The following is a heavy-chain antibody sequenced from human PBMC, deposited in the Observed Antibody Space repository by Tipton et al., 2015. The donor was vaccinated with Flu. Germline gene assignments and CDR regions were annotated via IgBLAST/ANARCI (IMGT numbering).Heavy chain of an antibody. CDR1: GGSFSGYY. V-gene: IGHV4-34*01. J-gene: IGHJ6*03. CDR2: INHSGST. Sequence: TLSLTCAVYGGSFSGYYWSWIRQPPGKGLEWIGEINHSGSTNYNPSLKSRVTISVDTSKNQFSLKLSSVTAADTAVYYCARGLNYYYYMDVWGKGTTVTVSS. CDR3: ARGLNYYYYMDV. D-gene: IGHD3-9*01.